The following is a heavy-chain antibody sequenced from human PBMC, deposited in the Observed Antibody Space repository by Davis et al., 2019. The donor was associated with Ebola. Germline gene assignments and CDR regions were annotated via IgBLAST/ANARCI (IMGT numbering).Heavy chain of an antibody. V-gene: IGHV3-23*01. D-gene: IGHD2-2*02. CDR3: AKASWGPAARPLLDS. CDR1: GFTFRTYA. J-gene: IGHJ4*02. Sequence: GESLKISCAASGFTFRTYAMNWVRQAPGKGLEWVSAVSGSGTTTSYADSVKGRFTISRDNSNNTLFLQMNSLRVEDMARYYCAKASWGPAARPLLDSWGQGTLVTVSS. CDR2: VSGSGTTT.